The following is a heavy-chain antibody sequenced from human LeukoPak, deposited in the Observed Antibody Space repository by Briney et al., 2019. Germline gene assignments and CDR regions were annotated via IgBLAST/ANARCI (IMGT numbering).Heavy chain of an antibody. D-gene: IGHD1-26*01. V-gene: IGHV3-7*04. CDR2: IKQDASEK. Sequence: GSLRLSCAASGFTLNSFWMTWVRQAPGKGLDWVANIKQDASEKYYVDSVKGRFTISRDNAENSLYLQMNSLRAEDTAVYYCARHSQATFDIWGQGTMVTVSS. J-gene: IGHJ3*02. CDR3: ARHSQATFDI. CDR1: GFTLNSFW.